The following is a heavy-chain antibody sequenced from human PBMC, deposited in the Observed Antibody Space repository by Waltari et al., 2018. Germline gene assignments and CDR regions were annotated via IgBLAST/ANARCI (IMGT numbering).Heavy chain of an antibody. V-gene: IGHV1-2*04. CDR2: INPNSGVT. CDR1: GYTLKGSY. Sequence: QAQLVQSGTEVKKPGASVTVSRKASGYTLKGSYMHWVRQAPGQGLEWMGWINPNSGVTNYAQKFQGWVTMTRDTSITTAYMELSRLTSADTAIYYCALTYGDYSAPFDFWGQGTLVTVSS. D-gene: IGHD4-17*01. CDR3: ALTYGDYSAPFDF. J-gene: IGHJ4*02.